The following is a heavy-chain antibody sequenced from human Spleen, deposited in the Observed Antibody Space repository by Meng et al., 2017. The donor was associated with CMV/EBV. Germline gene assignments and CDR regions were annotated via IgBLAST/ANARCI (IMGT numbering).Heavy chain of an antibody. Sequence: ASVKVSCKASGYTFTGYYMHWVRQAPGQGLEWMGWINPNSGGTNYAQKFQGRVTMTRDTSISTAYMELSRLRSDDTAVYYCARDASVVVPAAINWGQGTLVTVSS. D-gene: IGHD2-2*02. CDR1: GYTFTGYY. V-gene: IGHV1-2*02. CDR3: ARDASVVVPAAIN. CDR2: INPNSGGT. J-gene: IGHJ4*02.